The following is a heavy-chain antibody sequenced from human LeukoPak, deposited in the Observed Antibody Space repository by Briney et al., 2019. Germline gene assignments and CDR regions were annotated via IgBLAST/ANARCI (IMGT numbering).Heavy chain of an antibody. CDR3: ARGEYDLLGDY. CDR1: GYTFSSHS. D-gene: IGHD3-10*01. Sequence: ASVKVSCKTSGYTFSSHSMNWVRQAPGQGLEWLGWISPYNGNTKYAQKIQGRATMTTDTSTGTAYLELRSLRSDDTAVYYCARGEYDLLGDYWGQGTLVTVSS. CDR2: ISPYNGNT. J-gene: IGHJ4*02. V-gene: IGHV1-18*01.